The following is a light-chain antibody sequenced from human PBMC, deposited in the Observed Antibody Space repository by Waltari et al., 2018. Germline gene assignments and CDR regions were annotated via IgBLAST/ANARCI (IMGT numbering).Light chain of an antibody. CDR2: GAS. V-gene: IGKV3-15*01. Sequence: EIVMTQSPATLSVSPGERATLSYRASQSIGRHLAWYQQTPGQGPRLLIYGASTRATGIPARFSGRGSGTEFTLTISSLQSEDFAVYFCQQYDNWPRTFGQGTKVEI. CDR3: QQYDNWPRT. CDR1: QSIGRH. J-gene: IGKJ1*01.